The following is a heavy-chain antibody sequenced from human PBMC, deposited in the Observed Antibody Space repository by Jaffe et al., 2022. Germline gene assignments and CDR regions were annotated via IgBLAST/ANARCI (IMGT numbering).Heavy chain of an antibody. Sequence: QVQLVESGGGVVQPGGSLRLSCAASGFTFSTYGIHWVRQAPGKGLEWVAFIRYDGSNKYYADSVKGRFTISRDNSKNTLYLQMDSLRAEDTAVYYCAKDPYGSENYCYYFEYWGQGILVTVSS. CDR2: IRYDGSNK. D-gene: IGHD3-10*01. V-gene: IGHV3-30*02. J-gene: IGHJ4*02. CDR1: GFTFSTYG. CDR3: AKDPYGSENYCYYFEY.